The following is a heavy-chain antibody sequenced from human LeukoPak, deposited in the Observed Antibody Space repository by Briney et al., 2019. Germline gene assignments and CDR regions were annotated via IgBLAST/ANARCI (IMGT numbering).Heavy chain of an antibody. Sequence: GTSLRLSCAASGFTFDDFAMHWVRQAPGKGLEWVSGITWNSGSIVYADSVRGRFTISRDNAENSLYLQMNSLRAEDTALYYCAKDILALFGVVTPRGGGYFDYWGQGTLVTVSS. D-gene: IGHD3-3*01. J-gene: IGHJ4*02. CDR1: GFTFDDFA. CDR2: ITWNSGSI. CDR3: AKDILALFGVVTPRGGGYFDY. V-gene: IGHV3-9*01.